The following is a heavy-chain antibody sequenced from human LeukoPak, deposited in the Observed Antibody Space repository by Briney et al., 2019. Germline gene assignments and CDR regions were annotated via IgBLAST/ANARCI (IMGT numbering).Heavy chain of an antibody. Sequence: GGSLRLSCAASGFTVSSNYMSWARQAPGKGLEWVSVIYSGGSTYYADSVKGRFTISRHNSKNTLYLQMNSLRAEDTAVDYCASPLSITMVLGVKGYYGMDVWGKGTTVTVSS. CDR1: GFTVSSNY. D-gene: IGHD3-10*01. CDR2: IYSGGST. J-gene: IGHJ6*04. CDR3: ASPLSITMVLGVKGYYGMDV. V-gene: IGHV3-53*01.